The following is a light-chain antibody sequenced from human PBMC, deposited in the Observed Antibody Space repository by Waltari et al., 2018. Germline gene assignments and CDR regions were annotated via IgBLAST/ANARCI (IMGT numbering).Light chain of an antibody. CDR2: NNE. CDR1: SSNIGGNP. V-gene: IGLV1-44*01. CDR3: AAWDDSRNGPV. Sequence: QSVLTQPPSASGTPGQRVTISCSGSSSNIGGNPVNWYQQLPGTAPKLLIYNNEQRPSGVPDRFSGSKSGTSASLASSGLQSEDEADYYCAAWDDSRNGPVFGGGTKLPVL. J-gene: IGLJ3*02.